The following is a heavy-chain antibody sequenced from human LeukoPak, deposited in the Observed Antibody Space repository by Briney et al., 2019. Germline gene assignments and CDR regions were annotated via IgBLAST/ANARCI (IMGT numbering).Heavy chain of an antibody. J-gene: IGHJ5*02. D-gene: IGHD2-2*01. CDR3: ARDYLVVPAAMWWFDP. V-gene: IGHV3-21*01. Sequence: GGSLRLSCAASGFTFDSYSMNWVRQAPGKGLEWVSSISSSSNCIYYADSVKGRFTISRDNAKNSLYLQMNSLRAEDTAVYYCARDYLVVPAAMWWFDPWGQGTLVTVSS. CDR2: ISSSSNCI. CDR1: GFTFDSYS.